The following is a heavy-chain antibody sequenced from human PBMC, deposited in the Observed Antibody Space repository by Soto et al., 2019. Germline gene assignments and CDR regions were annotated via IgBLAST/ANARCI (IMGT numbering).Heavy chain of an antibody. V-gene: IGHV4-4*07. D-gene: IGHD2-15*01. CDR3: ARGLSGVYSLGS. CDR1: GDSINSYY. CDR2: IWTSGNT. Sequence: PSETLSLTCSVAGDSINSYYWSWLRQPAGKGLEWIWRIWTSGNTMYNPSLRHRVAMSIDTSKRQFSLKLTSVTAADTAVDYCARGLSGVYSLGSWGQGALVTVSS. J-gene: IGHJ4*02.